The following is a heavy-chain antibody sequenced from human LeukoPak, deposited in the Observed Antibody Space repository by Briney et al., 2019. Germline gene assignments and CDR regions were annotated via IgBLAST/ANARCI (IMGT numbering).Heavy chain of an antibody. D-gene: IGHD1-26*01. J-gene: IGHJ4*02. CDR2: ISGSGDTT. Sequence: GGSLRLSCAASGFTFSNYAMSWVRQPPGKGLEWVSLISGSGDTTHYADSVKGRFTIPRDNSKNTLYLKMNSLRAGDTAIYYCAKEGRGSYPFDYWGQGTLVTVSS. CDR1: GFTFSNYA. V-gene: IGHV3-23*01. CDR3: AKEGRGSYPFDY.